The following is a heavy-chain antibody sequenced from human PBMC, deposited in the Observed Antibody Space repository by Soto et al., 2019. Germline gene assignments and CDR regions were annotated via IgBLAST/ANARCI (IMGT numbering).Heavy chain of an antibody. V-gene: IGHV3-66*01. CDR1: GFSVPDIY. CDR2: IYNEFT. Sequence: PGGSLRLSCVAPGFSVPDIYMNWVRQAPGKGLEWVSVIYNEFTDYADSVRGRFSISTDSSKNALYLQMNSLRAEDSAVYYCVREPRYCSGGSCSIMGDAFDIWGQGTKVTVSS. CDR3: VREPRYCSGGSCSIMGDAFDI. D-gene: IGHD2-15*01. J-gene: IGHJ3*02.